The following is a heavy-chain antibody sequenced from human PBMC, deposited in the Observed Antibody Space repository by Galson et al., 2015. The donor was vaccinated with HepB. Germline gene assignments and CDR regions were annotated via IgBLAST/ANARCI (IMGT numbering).Heavy chain of an antibody. D-gene: IGHD2-2*01. CDR2: IWYDGSNK. Sequence: SLRLSCAASGFTFSSYGMHWVRQAPGKGLEWVAVIWYDGSNKYYADSVKGRFTISRDNSKNTLYLQMNSLRAEDTAVYYCARSSTIVVVPAAGNNYFDYWGQGTLVTVSS. CDR3: ARSSTIVVVPAAGNNYFDY. V-gene: IGHV3-33*01. J-gene: IGHJ4*02. CDR1: GFTFSSYG.